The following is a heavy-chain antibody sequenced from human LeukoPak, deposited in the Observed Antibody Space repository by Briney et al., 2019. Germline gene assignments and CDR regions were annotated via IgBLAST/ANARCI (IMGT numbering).Heavy chain of an antibody. Sequence: SETLSLTRTVSGGSISSSSYYWGWIRQPPGKGLEWIGSIYYSGSTYYNPSLKSRVTISVDASKNQFSLKLSSVTAADTAVYYCAKLTVVPNAHYWGQGTLVTVSS. CDR3: AKLTVVPNAHY. D-gene: IGHD1-14*01. V-gene: IGHV4-39*01. J-gene: IGHJ4*02. CDR2: IYYSGST. CDR1: GGSISSSSYY.